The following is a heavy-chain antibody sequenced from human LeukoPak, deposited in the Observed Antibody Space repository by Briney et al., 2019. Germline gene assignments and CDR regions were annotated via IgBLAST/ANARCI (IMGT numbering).Heavy chain of an antibody. CDR3: AREPSDLGFDY. CDR1: GYTFTGYY. CDR2: INPNSGGT. V-gene: IGHV1-2*02. Sequence: GASVKVSCKASGYTFTGYYMHWVRQAPGQGLEWMGWINPNSGGTNYAQKFQGRVTMTRDTSISTAYMELRSLRSDDTAVYYCAREPSDLGFDYWGQGTLVTVSS. J-gene: IGHJ4*02.